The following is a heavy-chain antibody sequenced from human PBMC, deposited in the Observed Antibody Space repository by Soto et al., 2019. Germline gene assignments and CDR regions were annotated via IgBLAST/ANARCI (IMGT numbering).Heavy chain of an antibody. Sequence: GASVKVSCKASGYTFTSYYMHWVRQAPGQGLEWKGIINPSGGSTSYAQKFQGRVTMTRDTSTSTVYMELSSLRSEDTAVYYCAREGGYCISTSCYAQYYYYGMDVWGQGTTVTVSS. CDR2: INPSGGST. CDR3: AREGGYCISTSCYAQYYYYGMDV. J-gene: IGHJ6*02. V-gene: IGHV1-46*01. CDR1: GYTFTSYY. D-gene: IGHD2-2*01.